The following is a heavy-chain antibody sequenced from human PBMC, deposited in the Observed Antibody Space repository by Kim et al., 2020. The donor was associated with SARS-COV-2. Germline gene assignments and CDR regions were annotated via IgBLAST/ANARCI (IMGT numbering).Heavy chain of an antibody. J-gene: IGHJ6*02. CDR1: GYSFTSYW. D-gene: IGHD3-10*01. Sequence: GESLKISCKGSGYSFTSYWISWVRQMPGKGLEWMGRIDPSDSYTNYSPSFQGHVTISADKSISTAYLQWSSLKASDTAMYYCARREKWGGSGIDIYYGMDVWGQGTTVTVSS. V-gene: IGHV5-10-1*01. CDR3: ARREKWGGSGIDIYYGMDV. CDR2: IDPSDSYT.